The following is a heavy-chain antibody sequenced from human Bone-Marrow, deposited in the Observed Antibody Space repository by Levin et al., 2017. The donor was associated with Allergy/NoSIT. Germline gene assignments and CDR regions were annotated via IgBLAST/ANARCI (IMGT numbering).Heavy chain of an antibody. CDR2: TSYVGSDE. V-gene: IGHV3-30*03. J-gene: IGHJ4*02. CDR1: GFTFSRYG. CDR3: ATGSFDN. Sequence: PGGSLRLSCAASGFTFSRYGMHWVRQAPGKGLEWVAVTSYVGSDEYYADSVKGRFTISRDNSKNTLYLQMNSLRPEDTALYYCATGSFDNWGQGTLVTVSS.